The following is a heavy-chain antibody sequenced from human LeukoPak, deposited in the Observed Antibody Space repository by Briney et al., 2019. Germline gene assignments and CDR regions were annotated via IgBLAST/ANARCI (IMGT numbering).Heavy chain of an antibody. D-gene: IGHD6-6*01. V-gene: IGHV1-69*05. Sequence: ASVKVSCKASGGTFSSYAISWVRQAPGQGLEWMGGIIPIFGTANYAQKFQGRVTITTDESTSTVYMELSSLRSEDTAVYYCARVVVSSSSSGRGWFDPWGQGTLVTVSS. CDR1: GGTFSSYA. J-gene: IGHJ5*02. CDR2: IIPIFGTA. CDR3: ARVVVSSSSSGRGWFDP.